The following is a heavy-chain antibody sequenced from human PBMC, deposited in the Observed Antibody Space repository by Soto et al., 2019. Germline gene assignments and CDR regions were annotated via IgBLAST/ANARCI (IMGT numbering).Heavy chain of an antibody. CDR1: GLSITDSEMG. V-gene: IGHV2-26*01. D-gene: IGHD6-19*01. CDR3: ARSHLAVAVSPWFDP. J-gene: IGHJ5*02. CDR2: IDLSGEK. Sequence: QVTLKESGPVLVKPTETLTLRCTVSGLSITDSEMGVSWIRQPPGQPLEWLAHIDLSGEKSYRTFLKSRLAISKDTSKSQLVLTMTNMDPADTATYYCARSHLAVAVSPWFDPWGQGIPVTVSS.